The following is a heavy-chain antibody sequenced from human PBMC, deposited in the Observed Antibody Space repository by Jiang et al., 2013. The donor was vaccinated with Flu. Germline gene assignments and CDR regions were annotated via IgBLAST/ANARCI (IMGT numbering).Heavy chain of an antibody. CDR1: GGSISSGSYY. D-gene: IGHD6-19*01. CDR3: ARERQWLVYFDY. Sequence: VKPSQTLSLTCTVSGGSISSGSYYWSWIRQPAGKGLEWIGRIYTSGSTNYNPSLKSRVTISVDTSKNQFSLKLSSVTAADTAVYYCARERQWLVYFDYWGQGTLVTVSS. J-gene: IGHJ4*02. CDR2: IYTSGST. V-gene: IGHV4-61*02.